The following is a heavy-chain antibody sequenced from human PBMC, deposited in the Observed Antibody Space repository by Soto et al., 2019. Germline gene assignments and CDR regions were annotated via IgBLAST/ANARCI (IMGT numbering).Heavy chain of an antibody. V-gene: IGHV3-7*03. CDR1: GFTFSSYW. CDR2: IKQDGNEK. J-gene: IGHJ4*02. CDR3: ARRDGYNYELDY. D-gene: IGHD5-12*01. Sequence: PGGSLRLSCAASGFTFSSYWMNWVRQAPGKGLEWVANIKQDGNEKYYVDSVKGRFTISRDNAKNSLYLQMNSLRAEDTAVYHCARRDGYNYELDYWGQGTLVTVSS.